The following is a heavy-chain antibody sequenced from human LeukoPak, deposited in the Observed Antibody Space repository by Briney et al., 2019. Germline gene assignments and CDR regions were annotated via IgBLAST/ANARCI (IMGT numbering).Heavy chain of an antibody. V-gene: IGHV3-7*05. J-gene: IGHJ5*01. Sequence: GGSLRLSCVASGFXFSSYWISWVRQAPGKGLEWVANIKKDGSEKYYVDSVKGRFTISRDNAKNSLYLQIYGLRADDTGVYYCARRVGAIDSWGQGTLGAV. CDR2: IKKDGSEK. D-gene: IGHD1-26*01. CDR1: GFXFSSYW. CDR3: ARRVGAIDS.